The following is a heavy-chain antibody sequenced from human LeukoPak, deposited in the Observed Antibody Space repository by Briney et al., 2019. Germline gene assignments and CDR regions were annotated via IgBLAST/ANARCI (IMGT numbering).Heavy chain of an antibody. Sequence: GGSLRLSCAASGFSFSSYAMSWVRQAPGKGLEWVSSISSSGTYVYYADSVKGRFTISRDNAKNSLSLQMNSLRADDAAVYYCARASSKQLAGYLPDGFDIWGQGTMVTVSS. CDR2: ISSSGTYV. V-gene: IGHV3-21*01. CDR1: GFSFSSYA. CDR3: ARASSKQLAGYLPDGFDI. J-gene: IGHJ3*02. D-gene: IGHD3-9*01.